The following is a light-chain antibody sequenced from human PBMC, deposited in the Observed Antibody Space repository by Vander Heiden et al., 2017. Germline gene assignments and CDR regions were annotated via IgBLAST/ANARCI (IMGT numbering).Light chain of an antibody. CDR3: QTWGTGIRV. J-gene: IGLJ3*02. Sequence: QLVLTQSPSASASLGASFKLTCTLSSGHSSYAIAWHQQQPEKGPRYLMKLSSDGSHSKGDGIPDRFSGSSSGAERYLTISSLQSEDEADYYCQTWGTGIRVFGGGTKLTVL. CDR2: LSSDGSH. CDR1: SGHSSYA. V-gene: IGLV4-69*01.